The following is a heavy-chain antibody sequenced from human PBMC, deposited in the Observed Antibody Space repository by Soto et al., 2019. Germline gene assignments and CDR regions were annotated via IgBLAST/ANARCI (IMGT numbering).Heavy chain of an antibody. CDR3: ARDGYYYDSSGYLDY. V-gene: IGHV3-30-3*01. D-gene: IGHD3-22*01. J-gene: IGHJ4*02. Sequence: PVGSLRLSCAASGFTLSSYAMPWVRQAPGKGLEWVAVISYDGSNKYYADSVKGRFTISRDNSKNTLYLQMNSLRAEDTAVYYCARDGYYYDSSGYLDYWGQGTLVTVSS. CDR1: GFTLSSYA. CDR2: ISYDGSNK.